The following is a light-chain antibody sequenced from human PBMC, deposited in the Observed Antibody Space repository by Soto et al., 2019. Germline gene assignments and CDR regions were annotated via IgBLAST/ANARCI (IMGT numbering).Light chain of an antibody. Sequence: EIVRTQSPATLSVSPGERATLSCRASQSVSSNLAWYQQKPGQAPRLLIYCASTRATDIPARFSGSGSGTEFTLTISSLQSEDFAVYYCQQYNNWPLFTFGPGTKVDIK. J-gene: IGKJ3*01. CDR1: QSVSSN. V-gene: IGKV3-15*01. CDR2: CAS. CDR3: QQYNNWPLFT.